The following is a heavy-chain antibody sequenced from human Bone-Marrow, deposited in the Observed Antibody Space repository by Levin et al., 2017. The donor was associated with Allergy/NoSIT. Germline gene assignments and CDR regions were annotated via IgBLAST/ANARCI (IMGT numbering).Heavy chain of an antibody. CDR2: INSDGSST. Sequence: GGSLRLSCAASGFTFSSYWMHWVRQAPGKGLVWVSRINSDGSSTSYADSVKGRFTISRDNAKNTLYLQMNSLRAEDTAVYYCARGHYDFWSGYSRGDAFDYWGQGTLVTVSS. V-gene: IGHV3-74*01. CDR1: GFTFSSYW. CDR3: ARGHYDFWSGYSRGDAFDY. D-gene: IGHD3-3*01. J-gene: IGHJ4*02.